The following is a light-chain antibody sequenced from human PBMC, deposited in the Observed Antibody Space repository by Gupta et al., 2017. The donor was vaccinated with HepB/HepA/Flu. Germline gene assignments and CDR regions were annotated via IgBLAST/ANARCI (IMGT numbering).Light chain of an antibody. CDR3: QQENNWPYT. Sequence: EIVMTQSPATLSVSPGERATLSCRASQSVTSNLAWYQQRPGQAPRLLFYGASTRATGIPARFSGSGSGTEFTLTISSLQSEDFAVYYCQQENNWPYTFGRGTKVEIK. J-gene: IGKJ2*01. CDR2: GAS. CDR1: QSVTSN. V-gene: IGKV3-15*01.